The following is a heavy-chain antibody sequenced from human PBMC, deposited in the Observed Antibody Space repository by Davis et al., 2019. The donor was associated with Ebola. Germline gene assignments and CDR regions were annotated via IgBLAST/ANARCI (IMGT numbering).Heavy chain of an antibody. CDR2: IYYSGRT. J-gene: IGHJ4*02. Sequence: GSLRLSCTVSGGSIGSTSYYWGWIRQPPGKGLEWIGTIYYSGRTYYNPSLKSRVTISGDTSKDQFSLKLSSVTAADTAVYFCARQPFLEYYFDYWGQGILSTVSS. CDR1: GGSIGSTSYY. CDR3: ARQPFLEYYFDY. V-gene: IGHV4-39*01. D-gene: IGHD3-3*02.